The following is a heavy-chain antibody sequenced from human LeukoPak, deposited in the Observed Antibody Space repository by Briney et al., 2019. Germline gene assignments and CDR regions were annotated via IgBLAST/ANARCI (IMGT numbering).Heavy chain of an antibody. J-gene: IGHJ4*02. Sequence: PGGSLRLSCAASGFTFSNAWMSWVRQAPGKGLEWVSAISGSGGSTYYADSVKGRFTISRDNSKNTLYLQMNSLRAEDTAVYYCANLTPESGDSSGYYTQPFGYWGQGTLVTVSS. CDR1: GFTFSNAW. CDR2: ISGSGGST. D-gene: IGHD3-22*01. CDR3: ANLTPESGDSSGYYTQPFGY. V-gene: IGHV3-23*01.